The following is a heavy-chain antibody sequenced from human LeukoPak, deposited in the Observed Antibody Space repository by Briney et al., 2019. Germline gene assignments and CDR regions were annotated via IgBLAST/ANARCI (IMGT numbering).Heavy chain of an antibody. V-gene: IGHV1-69*13. CDR1: GGTFSSYA. D-gene: IGHD3-3*01. CDR3: ARSTPNYYDFWSGYGP. J-gene: IGHJ5*02. CDR2: IIPIFGTA. Sequence: SVKVSCKASGGTFSSYAISWVRQAPGQGLEWMGGIIPIFGTANYAQKFQGRVTITADESTSTAYMELSSLRSEDTAVYYCARSTPNYYDFWSGYGPWGQGTLVTVSS.